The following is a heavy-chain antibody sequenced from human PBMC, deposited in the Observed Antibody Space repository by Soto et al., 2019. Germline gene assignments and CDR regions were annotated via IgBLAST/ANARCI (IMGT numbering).Heavy chain of an antibody. J-gene: IGHJ6*03. V-gene: IGHV3-33*01. D-gene: IGHD5-18*01. CDR2: IWYDGSNK. Sequence: QVQLVESGGGVVQPGRSLRLSCAASGFTFSSYGMHWVRQAPGKGLEWVAVIWYDGSNKYYADSVKGRFTISRDNSKNSLDLQMNSLRAEDTAVYYCARGAAMVTGLMSYYYYMDVWGKGTTVTVSS. CDR1: GFTFSSYG. CDR3: ARGAAMVTGLMSYYYYMDV.